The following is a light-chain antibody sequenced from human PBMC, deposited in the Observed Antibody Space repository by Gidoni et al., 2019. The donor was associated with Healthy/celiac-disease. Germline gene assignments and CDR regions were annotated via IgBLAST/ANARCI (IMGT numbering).Light chain of an antibody. V-gene: IGKV1-39*01. Sequence: DIQMTQSQSSLSAAVGDRVTITCRASQSISSYLNWYQQKPGKAPKLLIYAASSLQSGVPSRFSGSGSGTDFTLTISSLQPEAFATYYCQQSYSTLTFGGGTKVEIK. CDR3: QQSYSTLT. CDR2: AAS. J-gene: IGKJ4*01. CDR1: QSISSY.